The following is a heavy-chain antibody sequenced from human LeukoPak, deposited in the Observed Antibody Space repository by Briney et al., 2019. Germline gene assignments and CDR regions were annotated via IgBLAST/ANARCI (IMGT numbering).Heavy chain of an antibody. CDR1: GFTFSSYA. V-gene: IGHV3-23*01. J-gene: IGHJ4*02. D-gene: IGHD3-22*01. CDR2: ISSRGGST. Sequence: GGSLRLSCGASGFTFSSYAMNWVRQAPGKGLEWVSAISSRGGSTYYADSVKGRFTISRDNSKNTLNLQMNSLRAEDTAVYYCAKRKDSSGYYSAFDYWGQGTLVTVSS. CDR3: AKRKDSSGYYSAFDY.